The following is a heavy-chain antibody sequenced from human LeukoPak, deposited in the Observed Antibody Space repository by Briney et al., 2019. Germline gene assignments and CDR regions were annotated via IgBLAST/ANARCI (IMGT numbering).Heavy chain of an antibody. V-gene: IGHV3-11*04. Sequence: GGSLRLSCAASGFTFSDYYMSWIRQAPGKGLEWVSYISGSGRTIYYADSVKGRFTISRDNAKNSLYLQMNSLRAEDTAVYYCARTPDPYYDFWSGSSVWGKGTTVTVSS. CDR3: ARTPDPYYDFWSGSSV. J-gene: IGHJ6*04. CDR1: GFTFSDYY. CDR2: ISGSGRTI. D-gene: IGHD3-3*01.